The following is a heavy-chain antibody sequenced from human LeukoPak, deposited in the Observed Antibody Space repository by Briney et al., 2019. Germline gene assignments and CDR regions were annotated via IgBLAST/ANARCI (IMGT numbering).Heavy chain of an antibody. CDR1: GFTFSSYA. CDR3: AKFVGVNVNTCFDC. Sequence: GGSLRLSCAASGFTFSSYAMSWVRQAPGKGLEWVSAISGSGGGTYYADSVKGRFTISRDNSKNTLYLQMNSLRAEDTAVYYCAKFVGVNVNTCFDCWGQGTLVTVSS. J-gene: IGHJ4*02. D-gene: IGHD1-26*01. CDR2: ISGSGGGT. V-gene: IGHV3-23*01.